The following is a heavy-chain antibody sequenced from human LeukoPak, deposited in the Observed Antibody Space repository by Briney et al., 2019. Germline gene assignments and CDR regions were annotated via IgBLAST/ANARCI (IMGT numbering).Heavy chain of an antibody. Sequence: GGSLRLSCAASGFTFSSYGMHWVRQAPGKGLEWVAVISYDGSNKYYADSVKGRFTISRDNSKNTLYLQMNSLRAEDTAVHYCAKDSGSGSVDYWGQGTLVTVSS. J-gene: IGHJ4*02. D-gene: IGHD6-19*01. CDR1: GFTFSSYG. CDR2: ISYDGSNK. V-gene: IGHV3-30*18. CDR3: AKDSGSGSVDY.